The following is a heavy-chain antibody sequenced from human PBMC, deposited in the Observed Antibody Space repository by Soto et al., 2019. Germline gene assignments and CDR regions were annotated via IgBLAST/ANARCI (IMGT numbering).Heavy chain of an antibody. CDR2: ISGSGGST. J-gene: IGHJ4*02. D-gene: IGHD3-9*01. CDR3: AKDRRSYYDILTGEFDY. V-gene: IGHV3-23*01. CDR1: GFTFSSYA. Sequence: GGSLRLCCVASGFTFSSYAMSWVRQAPGKGLEWVSAISGSGGSTYYADSVKGRFTISRDNSKNTLYLQMNSLRAEDTAVYYCAKDRRSYYDILTGEFDYWGQGTLVTVSS.